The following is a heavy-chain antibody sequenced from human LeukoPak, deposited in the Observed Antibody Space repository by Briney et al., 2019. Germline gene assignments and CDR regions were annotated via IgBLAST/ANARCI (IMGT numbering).Heavy chain of an antibody. D-gene: IGHD6-13*01. CDR2: INAGNGNT. V-gene: IGHV1-3*03. J-gene: IGHJ4*02. CDR3: ARELAAAGHIDY. CDR1: GYTFTSYD. Sequence: ASVKVSCKASGYTFTSYDINWVRQATGQGLEWMGWINAGNGNTKYSQEFQGRVTITRDTSASTAYMELSSLRSEDMAVYYCARELAAAGHIDYWGQGTLVTVSS.